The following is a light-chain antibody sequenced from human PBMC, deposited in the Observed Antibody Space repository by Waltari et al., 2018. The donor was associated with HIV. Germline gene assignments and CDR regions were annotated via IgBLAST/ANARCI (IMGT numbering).Light chain of an antibody. J-gene: IGKJ4*01. CDR2: WAS. CDR3: HQYFNTPLT. V-gene: IGKV4-1*01. CDR1: QSVFYSSNNQND. Sequence: IVMTQSPDSLSVSLGGRAPIHCTSRQSVFYSSNNQNDLACYQVRPGQPPNFLIYWASTRESGVPDRFSGSGSGTNFTLTITSLQAEDVATYYCHQYFNTPLTFGGGTTVEI.